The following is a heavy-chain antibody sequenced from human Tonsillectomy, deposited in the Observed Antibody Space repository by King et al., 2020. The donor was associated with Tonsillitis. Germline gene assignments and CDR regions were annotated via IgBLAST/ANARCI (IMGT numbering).Heavy chain of an antibody. J-gene: IGHJ6*03. CDR1: GFTFSSHA. V-gene: IGHV3-23*04. CDR3: AKDYYDSPWYYYMDV. Sequence: EVQLVESGGGLVQPGGSLRLSCAASGFTFSSHAMSWVRQAPGKGLEWVSAISGSGGSTYYADSVQGRFTISRDNSKNTLYLQMNSLRAEDTAVYFCAKDYYDSPWYYYMDVWGKGTTVTVSS. D-gene: IGHD3-22*01. CDR2: ISGSGGST.